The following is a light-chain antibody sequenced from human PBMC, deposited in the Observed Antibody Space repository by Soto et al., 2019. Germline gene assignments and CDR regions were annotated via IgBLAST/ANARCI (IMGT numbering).Light chain of an antibody. CDR3: QQYGSAPFT. Sequence: DIVMTQSPATLSVSPGGRATVSCRASQSVASSHLAWYRQKPGQTPRLLIYDASSRATGIPDRISGSGSGTDFTLTISRLEPEDFAVYYCQQYGSAPFTLGPGTKVDIK. J-gene: IGKJ3*01. CDR1: QSVASSH. CDR2: DAS. V-gene: IGKV3-20*01.